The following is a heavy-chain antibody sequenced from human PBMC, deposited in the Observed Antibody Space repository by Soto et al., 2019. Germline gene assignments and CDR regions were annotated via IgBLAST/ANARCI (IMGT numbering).Heavy chain of an antibody. CDR2: IIPIFGTA. CDR3: ASEYYYDSSGYYGPWDY. D-gene: IGHD3-22*01. V-gene: IGHV1-69*13. J-gene: IGHJ4*02. Sequence: ASVKVSCKASGGTFSSYAISWVRQAPGQGLEWMGGIIPIFGTANYAQKFQGRVTITADESTSTAYMELSSLRSEDTAVYYCASEYYYDSSGYYGPWDYWGQGTLVTVSS. CDR1: GGTFSSYA.